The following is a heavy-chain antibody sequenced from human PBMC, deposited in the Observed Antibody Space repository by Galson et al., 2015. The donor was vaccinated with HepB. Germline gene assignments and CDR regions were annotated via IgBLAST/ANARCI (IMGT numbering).Heavy chain of an antibody. V-gene: IGHV3-30*04. D-gene: IGHD5-12*01. J-gene: IGHJ4*02. Sequence: SLRLSCAASGFTFSSYAMHWVRQAPGKGLEWVAVISYDGSNKYYADSVKGRFTISRDNSKNTLYLQMNSLRAEDTAVYYCARDGVATIEGFFDYWGQGTLVTVSS. CDR1: GFTFSSYA. CDR3: ARDGVATIEGFFDY. CDR2: ISYDGSNK.